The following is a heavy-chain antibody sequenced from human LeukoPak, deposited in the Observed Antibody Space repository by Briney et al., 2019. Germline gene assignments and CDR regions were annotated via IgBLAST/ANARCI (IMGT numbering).Heavy chain of an antibody. D-gene: IGHD1-14*01. CDR1: GYTFTSNY. CDR2: IYPRDGST. Sequence: ASVKVSCKASGYTFTSNYIHWVRQAPGQGLEWMGMIYPRDGSTSYAQKFQGRVTITADESTSTAYMELSSLRSEDTAVYYCAREGRDPESDYYYGMDVWGQGTTVTVSS. J-gene: IGHJ6*02. V-gene: IGHV1-46*01. CDR3: AREGRDPESDYYYGMDV.